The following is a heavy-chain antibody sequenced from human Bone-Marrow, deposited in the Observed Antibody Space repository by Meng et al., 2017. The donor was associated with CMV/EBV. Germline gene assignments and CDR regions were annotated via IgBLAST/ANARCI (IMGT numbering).Heavy chain of an antibody. V-gene: IGHV3-21*01. CDR3: ARGGGYSYGYSSGFDP. Sequence: GESLKISCAASGFTFSSYSMNWVRQAPGKGLEWVSSISSSSSYIYYADSVKGRFTISRDNAKNSLYLQMNSLRAEDTAVYYCARGGGYSYGYSSGFDPWGQGTLVTVSS. CDR1: GFTFSSYS. D-gene: IGHD5-18*01. CDR2: ISSSSSYI. J-gene: IGHJ5*02.